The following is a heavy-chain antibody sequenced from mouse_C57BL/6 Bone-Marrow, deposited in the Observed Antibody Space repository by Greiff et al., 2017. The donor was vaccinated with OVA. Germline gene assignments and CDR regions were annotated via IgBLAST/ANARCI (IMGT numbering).Heavy chain of an antibody. CDR1: GFTFSSYT. D-gene: IGHD2-5*01. V-gene: IGHV5-9*01. J-gene: IGHJ3*01. CDR2: ISGGGGNT. CDR3: ARPSYYSNYERVWFAY. Sequence: DVNLVESGGGLVKPGGSLKLSCAASGFTFSSYTMSWVRQTPEKRLEWVATISGGGGNTYYPDSVKGRFTISRDNAKNTLYLQMSSLRSEDTALYYCARPSYYSNYERVWFAYWGQGTLVTVSA.